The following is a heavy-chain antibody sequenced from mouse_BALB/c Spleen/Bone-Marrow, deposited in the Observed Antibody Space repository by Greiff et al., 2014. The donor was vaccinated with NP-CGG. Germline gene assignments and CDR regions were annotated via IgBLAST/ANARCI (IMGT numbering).Heavy chain of an antibody. Sequence: QVQLQQSGAELVRPGSSVKISCESSGYVFSTYWINWVKQRPGQGLEWIGQIYPGDGDTDYNGKFKDKATLTADKSSNTAYMQLSSLTSEDSAVYFCARGGISVDYWGQGTPLTVSS. CDR2: IYPGDGDT. CDR1: GYVFSTYW. CDR3: ARGGISVDY. J-gene: IGHJ2*01. V-gene: IGHV1-80*01.